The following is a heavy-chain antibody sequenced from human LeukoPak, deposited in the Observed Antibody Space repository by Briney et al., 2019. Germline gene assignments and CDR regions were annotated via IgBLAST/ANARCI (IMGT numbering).Heavy chain of an antibody. Sequence: GGSQRLSCAASGFTFSSSAMSWARQAPGKGLEWVSVISKRGDFTYYADSVKGRFTISRDSSKNALNLQMNSLRAEDTAVYYCAKESAAAGYFDYWGLGTLVTVSS. CDR3: AKESAAAGYFDY. J-gene: IGHJ4*02. CDR1: GFTFSSSA. V-gene: IGHV3-23*01. D-gene: IGHD6-13*01. CDR2: ISKRGDFT.